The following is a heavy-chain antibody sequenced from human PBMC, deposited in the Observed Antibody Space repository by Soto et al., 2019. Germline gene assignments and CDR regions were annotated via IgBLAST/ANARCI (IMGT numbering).Heavy chain of an antibody. CDR1: GGTFSSYA. V-gene: IGHV1-69*13. J-gene: IGHJ5*02. Sequence: ASVKVSCKASGGTFSSYAISWVRQAPGQGLEWMGGIIPIFGTANYAQKFQGRVTITADESTSTAYMELSSLRSEDTAVYYCARSFGSSWHEGWFDPWGQGTLVTVSS. CDR2: IIPIFGTA. CDR3: ARSFGSSWHEGWFDP. D-gene: IGHD6-13*01.